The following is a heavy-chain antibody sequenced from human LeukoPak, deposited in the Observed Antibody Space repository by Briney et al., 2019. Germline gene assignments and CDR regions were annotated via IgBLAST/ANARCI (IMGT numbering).Heavy chain of an antibody. D-gene: IGHD3-16*02. CDR3: ARDHQGSDYVWGSYRPASMGY. CDR1: GGSFTGYC. V-gene: IGHV4-34*01. Sequence: SETLSLTCAVYGGSFTGYCWSWIRQPPGKGLEWIGEIYHSGSTNYNPSLKSRVTISVDKSKNQFSLKLSSVTAADTAVYYCARDHQGSDYVWGSYRPASMGYWGQGTLVTVSS. J-gene: IGHJ4*02. CDR2: IYHSGST.